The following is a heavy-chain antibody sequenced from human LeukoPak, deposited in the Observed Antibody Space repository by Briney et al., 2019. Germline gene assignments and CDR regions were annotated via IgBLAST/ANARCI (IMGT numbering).Heavy chain of an antibody. CDR2: IYPGDSDT. V-gene: IGHV5-51*01. D-gene: IGHD1-26*01. CDR3: ARPGISGSYAIDY. CDR1: GSSFTSYW. Sequence: GESLKISCKGSGSSFTSYWIGWVRQLPGKGLEWMGIIYPGDSDTRYSPSFQGQVTISADKSISTAYLQWSSLKASDTAMYYCARPGISGSYAIDYWGQGTLVTVSS. J-gene: IGHJ4*02.